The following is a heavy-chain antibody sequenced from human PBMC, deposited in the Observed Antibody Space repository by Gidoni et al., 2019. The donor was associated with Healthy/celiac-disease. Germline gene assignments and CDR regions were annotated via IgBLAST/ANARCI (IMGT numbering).Heavy chain of an antibody. V-gene: IGHV3-66*01. CDR1: GFTASRNH. CDR2: IDSGGST. CDR3: ARDPRGGDYAWFDP. D-gene: IGHD4-17*01. J-gene: IGHJ5*02. Sequence: EVQLVESGGGLVQPGGSLRLSCAASGFTASRNHMRWVRQAPGKGRGWVSVIDSGGSTYYADSVKGRFTISRDNSKNTLYLQMNSLRAEDTAVYYCARDPRGGDYAWFDPWGQGTLVTVSS.